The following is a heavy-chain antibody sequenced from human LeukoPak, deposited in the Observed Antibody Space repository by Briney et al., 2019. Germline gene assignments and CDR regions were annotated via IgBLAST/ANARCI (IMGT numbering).Heavy chain of an antibody. D-gene: IGHD1-7*01. V-gene: IGHV1-24*01. CDR2: FDPEDGET. CDR1: GYTLAELS. Sequence: ASVKVSCKVSGYTLAELSIHWVRQAPGKGLEWMGGFDPEDGETIYAQKFQGRVTMTEDTSTDTAYMELSSLRSEDTAVYYCATRYNWSYGWFDPWGQGTLVTVSS. J-gene: IGHJ5*02. CDR3: ATRYNWSYGWFDP.